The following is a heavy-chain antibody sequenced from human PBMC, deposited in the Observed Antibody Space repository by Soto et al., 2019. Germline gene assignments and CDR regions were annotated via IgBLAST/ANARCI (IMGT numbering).Heavy chain of an antibody. CDR3: ANYYYDSSGPGSY. D-gene: IGHD3-22*01. Sequence: GGSLRLSCAASGFTFSSYAMSWVRQAPGKGLEWVSAISGSGGSTYYADSVKGRFTISRDNSKNTLYLQVNSLRAEDTAVYYCANYYYDSSGPGSYWGQGTLVTVSS. CDR2: ISGSGGST. CDR1: GFTFSSYA. V-gene: IGHV3-23*01. J-gene: IGHJ4*02.